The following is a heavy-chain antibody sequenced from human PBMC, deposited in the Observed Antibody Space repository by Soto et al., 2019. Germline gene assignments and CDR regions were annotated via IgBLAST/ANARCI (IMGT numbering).Heavy chain of an antibody. J-gene: IGHJ6*02. CDR3: ARDGGSPSGSSYYGMDV. V-gene: IGHV3-33*01. CDR2: VWYDGSNK. CDR1: GFTFSSYG. Sequence: GGSLRLSCAASGFTFSSYGMHWVRQAPGKGLEWVAVVWYDGSNKYYADSVKGRFTISRDNSKNTLYLQMNSLRAEDTAVYYCARDGGSPSGSSYYGMDVWGQGTTVTVS. D-gene: IGHD3-10*01.